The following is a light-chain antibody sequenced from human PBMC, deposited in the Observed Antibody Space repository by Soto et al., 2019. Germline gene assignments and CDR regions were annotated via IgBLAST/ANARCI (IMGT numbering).Light chain of an antibody. Sequence: DIQMTQSPSSLSASVGDRVTITCQASQHISEYLNWYQYKPGKPPKILITDASNLKTGVPSRFSGSGSGTDFALTISSLQPEDFETYYCQQSYSNLRTFGQGTKVDIK. V-gene: IGKV1-39*01. J-gene: IGKJ1*01. CDR2: DAS. CDR3: QQSYSNLRT. CDR1: QHISEY.